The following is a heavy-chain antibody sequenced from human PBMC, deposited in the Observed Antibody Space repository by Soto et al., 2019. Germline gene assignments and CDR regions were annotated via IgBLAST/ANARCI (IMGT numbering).Heavy chain of an antibody. CDR2: IAPIINIP. CDR1: GGTFSTYT. V-gene: IGHV1-69*02. CDR3: ARAMCFGSSCSFEV. J-gene: IGHJ4*02. Sequence: QVQLVQSGAEVKKPGSSVKVSCKASGGTFSTYTISWVRQAPGQGLERMGRIAPIINIPDSSQTFQGRVTITADKSATTAYMELSSLRSEDTAVYYCARAMCFGSSCSFEVWGQGTLVTVSS. D-gene: IGHD3-22*01.